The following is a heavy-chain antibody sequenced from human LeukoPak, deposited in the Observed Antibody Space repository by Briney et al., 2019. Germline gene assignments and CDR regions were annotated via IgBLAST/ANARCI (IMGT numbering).Heavy chain of an antibody. CDR1: GFTFSSYS. J-gene: IGHJ4*02. Sequence: TGGSLRLSCAASGFTFSSYSMNWVRQAPGKGLEWVSYISSSSSTIYYADSVKGRFTISRDNAKNSLYLQMNSLRAEDTAVYYCARDGLLEELYCSSTSCYANDYWGQGTLVAVSS. CDR3: ARDGLLEELYCSSTSCYANDY. CDR2: ISSSSSTI. D-gene: IGHD2-2*01. V-gene: IGHV3-48*04.